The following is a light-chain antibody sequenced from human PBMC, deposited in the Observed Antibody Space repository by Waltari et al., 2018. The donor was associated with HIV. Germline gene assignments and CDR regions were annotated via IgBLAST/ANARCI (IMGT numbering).Light chain of an antibody. J-gene: IGLJ1*01. V-gene: IGLV2-14*03. Sequence: QSALTQPASVSGSPGQSITISCSGTSSDGGGYTSVSWYQQRPGKAPKLIIYEVNSRPSGLSDRFSGSKSGNTASLTISGLQVEDEADYYCSSYTTTYTYVFGSGTKVTVL. CDR1: SSDGGGYTS. CDR2: EVN. CDR3: SSYTTTYTYV.